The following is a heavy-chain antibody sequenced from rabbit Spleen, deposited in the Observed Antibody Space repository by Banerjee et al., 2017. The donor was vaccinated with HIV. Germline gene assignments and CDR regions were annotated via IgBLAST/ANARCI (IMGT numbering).Heavy chain of an antibody. D-gene: IGHD7-1*01. J-gene: IGHJ4*01. CDR2: INIATGKS. Sequence: QEQLEESGGGLVKPGGSLKLSCKASGVSFSDKDVMCWVRQAPGKGLEWITCINIATGKSVYASWVSGRFIMSRTSSTTVTLQMTSLTAADTATYFCARDLVTAIGWNFALWGPGTLVTVS. CDR1: GVSFSDKDV. V-gene: IGHV1S45*01. CDR3: ARDLVTAIGWNFAL.